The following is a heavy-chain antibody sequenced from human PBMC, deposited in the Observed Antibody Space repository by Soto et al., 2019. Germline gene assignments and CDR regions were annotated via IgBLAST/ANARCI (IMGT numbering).Heavy chain of an antibody. V-gene: IGHV1-3*01. CDR1: GYTFTSYA. D-gene: IGHD3-3*01. CDR3: ARTMGNSYYYYYMDV. J-gene: IGHJ6*03. Sequence: ASVKASCKASGYTFTSYAMHWVRQAPGQRLEWMGWINAGNGNTKYSQKFQGRVTITRDTSASTAYMELSSLRSEDTAVYYCARTMGNSYYYYYMDVWGKGTTVTVSS. CDR2: INAGNGNT.